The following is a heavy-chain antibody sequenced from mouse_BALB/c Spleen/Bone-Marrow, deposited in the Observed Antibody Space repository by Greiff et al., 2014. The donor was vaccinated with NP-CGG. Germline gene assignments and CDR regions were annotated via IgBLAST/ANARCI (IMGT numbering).Heavy chain of an antibody. CDR3: ARWDTTAMDH. J-gene: IGHJ4*01. CDR2: ILPGRGST. D-gene: IGHD1-1*01. CDR1: GYTFSSYW. Sequence: QVQLKQSGAELMKPGASVKISCKATGYTFSSYWIEWVKQRPGHGLEWIGEILPGRGSTNYNEKFKGKATFTSDTSSNTAYMQLSSLTSEDSAVYYCARWDTTAMDHWGQGTSVTVSS. V-gene: IGHV1-9*01.